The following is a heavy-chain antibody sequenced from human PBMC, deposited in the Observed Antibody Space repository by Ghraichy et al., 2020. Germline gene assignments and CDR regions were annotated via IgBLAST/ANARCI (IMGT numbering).Heavy chain of an antibody. CDR1: GYTFTSYY. Sequence: ASVKVSCKASGYTFTSYYIHWVRQAPGQGLEWMGIINPSGGSTSYAQKFQGRVTMTRDTSTSTVYMELSSLRSEDTAVYYCARDMGIAAAGREQRGYYYYGMDVWGQGTTVTVSS. D-gene: IGHD6-13*01. CDR2: INPSGGST. V-gene: IGHV1-46*01. CDR3: ARDMGIAAAGREQRGYYYYGMDV. J-gene: IGHJ6*02.